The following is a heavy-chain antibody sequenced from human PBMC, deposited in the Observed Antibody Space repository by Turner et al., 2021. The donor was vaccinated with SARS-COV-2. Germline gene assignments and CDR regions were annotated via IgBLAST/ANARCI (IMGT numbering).Heavy chain of an antibody. Sequence: QLQLQESGPGLVKPSETLSLTCTVSGCSISSSSYYWGWIRQPPGKGLEWIGSIYYSGSTYYNPSLKSRVTISVDTSKNQFSLKLSSVTAADTAVYYCARLVRRAEYYFDYWGQGTLVTVSS. D-gene: IGHD3-10*01. CDR3: ARLVRRAEYYFDY. J-gene: IGHJ4*02. V-gene: IGHV4-39*01. CDR2: IYYSGST. CDR1: GCSISSSSYY.